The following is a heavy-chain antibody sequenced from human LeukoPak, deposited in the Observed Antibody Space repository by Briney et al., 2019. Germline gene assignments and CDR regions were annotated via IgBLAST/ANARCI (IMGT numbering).Heavy chain of an antibody. CDR1: GYTLTELS. V-gene: IGHV1-24*01. CDR2: FDPEDGET. CDR3: ATCTTVADYYHGMDV. Sequence: GASVKVSCKVSGYTLTELSMHWVRQAPGKGLEWMGGFDPEDGETIYAQKFQGRVTMTEDTSTDTAYMELSSLRSEDTAVYYCATCTTVADYYHGMDVWGQGTTVTVSS. D-gene: IGHD4-11*01. J-gene: IGHJ6*02.